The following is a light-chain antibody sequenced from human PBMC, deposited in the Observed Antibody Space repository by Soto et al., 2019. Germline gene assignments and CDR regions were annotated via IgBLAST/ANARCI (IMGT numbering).Light chain of an antibody. CDR3: LQDFNYPRT. J-gene: IGKJ1*01. CDR2: ASS. V-gene: IGKV1-6*01. CDR1: QDIRNE. Sequence: AIQMTQSPSSLSASVGDRVTITCRASQDIRNELGWYQQKPETAPRLLIYASSNLQNGVPSRFSGSGSGTDFTLAISSLQPEDFATYYCLQDFNYPRTFGQGTKVEIK.